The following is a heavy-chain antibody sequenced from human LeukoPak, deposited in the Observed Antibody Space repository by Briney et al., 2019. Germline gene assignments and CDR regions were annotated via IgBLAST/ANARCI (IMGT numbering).Heavy chain of an antibody. D-gene: IGHD6-13*01. J-gene: IGHJ4*02. CDR3: ARDTAAAGTLFDY. CDR2: ISSSGSYI. CDR1: GFTFSVYR. Sequence: PGGSLRLSCAASGFTFSVYRMNWVRQAPGKGLQCVASISSSGSYIYHADSVKGRFTISRDNAKNSLYLQMNSLRVEDTAVYYCARDTAAAGTLFDYWGQGTLVTVSS. V-gene: IGHV3-21*01.